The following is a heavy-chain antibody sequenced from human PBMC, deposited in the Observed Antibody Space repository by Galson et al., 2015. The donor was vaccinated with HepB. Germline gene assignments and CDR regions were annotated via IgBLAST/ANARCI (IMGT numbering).Heavy chain of an antibody. CDR2: ISAYNGNT. D-gene: IGHD3-22*01. J-gene: IGHJ6*02. V-gene: IGHV1-18*01. Sequence: SVKVSCKASGYTFTNYGISWVRQAPGQGLEWMGWISAYNGNTNYAQKLQGRVTMTTDTSKSTAYMELRSLRSDDTAVYYCARDYYYDSSGYRKYYYYGMDVWGQGTKVTVSS. CDR3: ARDYYYDSSGYRKYYYYGMDV. CDR1: GYTFTNYG.